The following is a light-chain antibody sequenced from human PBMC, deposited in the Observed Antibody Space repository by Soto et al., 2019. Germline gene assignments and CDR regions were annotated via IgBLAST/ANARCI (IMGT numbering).Light chain of an antibody. J-gene: IGLJ1*01. Sequence: QSALTQPASVCGSPGQWITISCTGTSSDVGGYNYVSWYQQHPGKAPKFMIYDVSNRPSGVSNRFSGSKFGNTASLTISEHQAEDEADYYCCSYTTSNTRQIVFGTGTKLTVL. CDR2: DVS. CDR3: CSYTTSNTRQIV. CDR1: SSDVGGYNY. V-gene: IGLV2-14*01.